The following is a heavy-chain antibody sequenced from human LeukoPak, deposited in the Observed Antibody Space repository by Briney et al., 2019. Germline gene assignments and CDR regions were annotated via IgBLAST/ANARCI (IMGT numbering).Heavy chain of an antibody. D-gene: IGHD6-13*01. CDR3: ARDSGIAAREGADY. J-gene: IGHJ4*02. CDR1: GYTFTSYD. Sequence: ASVKVSCKASGYTFTSYDINWVRQATGQGLEWMGWMNPNSGNTGYAQKFQGRVTMTRNTSISTAYMELCSLRSEDTAVYYCARDSGIAAREGADYWGQGTLVTVSS. V-gene: IGHV1-8*01. CDR2: MNPNSGNT.